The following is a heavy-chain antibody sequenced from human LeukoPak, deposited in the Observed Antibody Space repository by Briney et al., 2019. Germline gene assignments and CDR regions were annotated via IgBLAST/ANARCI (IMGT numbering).Heavy chain of an antibody. D-gene: IGHD2-15*01. CDR2: ISGSGGCT. Sequence: PGGSLRLSCAASGFTFSSHAMSWGRQAPGKGLEWVSGISGSGGCTYYADSVKGRFTISRDNSKNTLYLQMNSLRAEETDVYYCAKALSYCSGGSFYSCFDYWGQGTLVTVSS. V-gene: IGHV3-23*01. CDR3: AKALSYCSGGSFYSCFDY. J-gene: IGHJ4*02. CDR1: GFTFSSHA.